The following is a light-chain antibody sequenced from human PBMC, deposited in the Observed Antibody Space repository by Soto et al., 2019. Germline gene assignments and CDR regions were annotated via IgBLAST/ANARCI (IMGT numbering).Light chain of an antibody. CDR3: NSCTSSSTYV. CDR2: DVT. J-gene: IGLJ1*01. Sequence: QSVLTQPASVSGSPGQSITISCTGTSSDVGGFNYVSWYQQHPGKAPKLMIYDVTNRPSGVSYRFSGSKSGNMASLTISGLQAEDEADYYCNSCTSSSTYVFGTGTKVTVL. V-gene: IGLV2-14*03. CDR1: SSDVGGFNY.